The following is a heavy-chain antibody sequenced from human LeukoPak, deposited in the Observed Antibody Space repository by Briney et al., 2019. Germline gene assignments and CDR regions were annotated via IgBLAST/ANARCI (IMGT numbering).Heavy chain of an antibody. V-gene: IGHV4-59*01. Sequence: SETLSLTCTVSGGSISSYYWSWIRQPPGKGLEWIGYIYYSGSTNYNPSLKSRVTISVDTPKNQFSLKLSSVTAADTAVYYCARATPYYDFWSGWYYFDYWGQGTLVTVSS. CDR1: GGSISSYY. J-gene: IGHJ4*02. CDR2: IYYSGST. CDR3: ARATPYYDFWSGWYYFDY. D-gene: IGHD3-3*01.